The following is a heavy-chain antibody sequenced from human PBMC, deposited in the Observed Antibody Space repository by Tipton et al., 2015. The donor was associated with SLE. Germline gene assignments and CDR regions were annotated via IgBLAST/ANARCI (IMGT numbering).Heavy chain of an antibody. CDR3: ARGILEWCNY. CDR2: INHSGST. CDR1: GGSFSGYY. V-gene: IGHV4-34*01. D-gene: IGHD3-3*01. J-gene: IGHJ4*02. Sequence: LRLSCAVYGGSFSGYYWSWIRQPPGKGLEWIGEINHSGSTNYNPSLKSRVTISVDTSKNQFSLKLSSVTVADTAVYYCARGILEWCNYWGQGTRVTVSS.